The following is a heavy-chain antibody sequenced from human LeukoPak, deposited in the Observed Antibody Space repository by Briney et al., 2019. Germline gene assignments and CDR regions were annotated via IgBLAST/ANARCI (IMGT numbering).Heavy chain of an antibody. CDR2: IYYSGST. D-gene: IGHD6-19*01. V-gene: IGHV4-59*01. J-gene: IGHJ5*02. CDR1: GGSISSYY. CDR3: ARGYSSGWYVNWFDP. Sequence: SETLSLTCTVSGGSISSYYWSWIRQPPGKGLEWIGYIYYSGSTNYNSSLKSRVTISVDTSKNQFSLKLSSVTAADTAVYYCARGYSSGWYVNWFDPWGQGTLVTVSS.